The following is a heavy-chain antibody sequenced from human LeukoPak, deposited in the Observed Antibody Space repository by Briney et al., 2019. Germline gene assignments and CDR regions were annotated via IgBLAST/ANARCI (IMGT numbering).Heavy chain of an antibody. V-gene: IGHV3-15*01. D-gene: IGHD2-21*02. J-gene: IGHJ4*02. Sequence: GGSLRLSCAASGFTFSNAWMNWVRQAPGKGLEWVSRIKSKTDGETTSYAAPVKGRFTISRDDSRNTLDLQMNSLTTEDTAVYYCTTCGGDCYFNYWGQGSLVTVSS. CDR3: TTCGGDCYFNY. CDR2: IKSKTDGETT. CDR1: GFTFSNAW.